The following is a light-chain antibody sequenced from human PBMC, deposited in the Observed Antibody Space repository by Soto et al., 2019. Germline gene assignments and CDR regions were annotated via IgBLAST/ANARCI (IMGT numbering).Light chain of an antibody. V-gene: IGKV1-16*02. Sequence: DIQMTQSPSSLSASVGDRVTITCRASQGLSNFLAWFQQKPGKDPKSLIYAASSLQSGVPSKFSGSGSGTDFTLTISSLQPEDSATYYCQQYKSYPLTFGGGTKVEIK. CDR3: QQYKSYPLT. CDR2: AAS. J-gene: IGKJ4*01. CDR1: QGLSNF.